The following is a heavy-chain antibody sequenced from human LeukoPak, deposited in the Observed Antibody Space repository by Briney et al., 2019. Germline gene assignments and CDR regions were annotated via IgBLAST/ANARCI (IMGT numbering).Heavy chain of an antibody. J-gene: IGHJ5*02. CDR2: INPGDGGA. Sequence: ASVKVSCKASGYTFTAHYIHWVRQAPGQGLEWMGIINPGDGGASYAQKFQGRLTMSRDTSTSTLYMEVSSLRSEDTAIYYCARVGRDCSSTSCYPPVYWFDPWGQGTLVTVSS. CDR3: ARVGRDCSSTSCYPPVYWFDP. CDR1: GYTFTAHY. V-gene: IGHV1-46*01. D-gene: IGHD2-2*01.